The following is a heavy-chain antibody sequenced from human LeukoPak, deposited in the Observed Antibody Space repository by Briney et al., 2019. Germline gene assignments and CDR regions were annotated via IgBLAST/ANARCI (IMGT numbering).Heavy chain of an antibody. D-gene: IGHD6-13*01. J-gene: IGHJ4*02. CDR3: AKGRLGGAGLDY. V-gene: IGHV3-30*02. Sequence: GGSLRLSCAAIGFTFSSDAMHWVRQAPGKGLGWVAFIPYDGTNKYYAYSVKGRFTISRDNSKNTLYLPMTSLRAEDTAVYYCAKGRLGGAGLDYWGQGTLVTVSS. CDR1: GFTFSSDA. CDR2: IPYDGTNK.